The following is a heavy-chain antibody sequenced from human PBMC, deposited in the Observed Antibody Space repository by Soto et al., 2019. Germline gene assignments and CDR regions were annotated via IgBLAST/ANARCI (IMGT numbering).Heavy chain of an antibody. Sequence: ASVKVSCKASGYTFTSYAMHWVRQAPGQRLEWMGWINAGNGNTKYSQKFQGRVTITRDTSASTAYMELSSLRSEDTAVYYCARAISSSHPLLLWFDXWGQGTLVTVSS. CDR2: INAGNGNT. CDR1: GYTFTSYA. CDR3: ARAISSSHPLLLWFDX. D-gene: IGHD6-6*01. J-gene: IGHJ5*02. V-gene: IGHV1-3*01.